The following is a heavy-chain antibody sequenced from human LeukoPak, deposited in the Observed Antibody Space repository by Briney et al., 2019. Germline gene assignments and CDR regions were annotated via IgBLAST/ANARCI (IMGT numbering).Heavy chain of an antibody. J-gene: IGHJ3*02. Sequence: PGGSLRLSCVVSGFTFRSYTMHWVRQAPGKGLEWVAVISFDGNTEYYADSVKGRFTISRDNSKNTLYLQMNSLRGEDTAVYYCARGGDYGDYSDAFDIWGQGTMVTVSS. CDR1: GFTFRSYT. V-gene: IGHV3-30-3*01. CDR2: ISFDGNTE. D-gene: IGHD4-17*01. CDR3: ARGGDYGDYSDAFDI.